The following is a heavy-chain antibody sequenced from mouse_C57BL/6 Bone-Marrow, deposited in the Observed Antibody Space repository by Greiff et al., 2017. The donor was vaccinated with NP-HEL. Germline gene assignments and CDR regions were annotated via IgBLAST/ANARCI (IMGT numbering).Heavy chain of an antibody. CDR1: GFTFSDYG. CDR3: AKTGFDY. CDR2: ISSGSSTI. J-gene: IGHJ2*01. V-gene: IGHV5-17*01. D-gene: IGHD4-1*01. Sequence: DVHLVESGGGLVKPGGSLKLSCAASGFTFSDYGMHWVRQAPEKGLEWVAYISSGSSTIYYADTVKGRFTISRDNAKNTLFLQMTSLRSEDTAMYYCAKTGFDYWGQGTTLTVSS.